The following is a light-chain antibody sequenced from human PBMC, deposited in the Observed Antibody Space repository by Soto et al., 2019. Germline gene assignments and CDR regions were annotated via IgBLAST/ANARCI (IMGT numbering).Light chain of an antibody. Sequence: EVVMTQSPATLSVSPGESATLSCRASQSISSSKLAWYQQNPGQAPRLLLFGVSNRATGIPARFSGSGSGTEFSLTISSLQSEDFAVYYCQQRTNWITFGGGTKVDIK. V-gene: IGKV3-15*01. CDR2: GVS. CDR1: QSISSS. J-gene: IGKJ4*01. CDR3: QQRTNWIT.